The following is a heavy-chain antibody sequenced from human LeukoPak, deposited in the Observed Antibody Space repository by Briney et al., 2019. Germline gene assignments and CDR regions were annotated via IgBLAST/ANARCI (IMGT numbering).Heavy chain of an antibody. CDR3: ARDGVYYDSSGLDY. CDR1: GFTFSSYS. Sequence: GGSLRLSCAASGFTFSSYSMNWVRQAPGKGLEWVSSISSSSSYIYYADSVKGRFTIPRDNAKNSLYLQMNSLRAEDTAVFYCARDGVYYDSSGLDYWGQGTLVTVSS. CDR2: ISSSSSYI. D-gene: IGHD3-22*01. V-gene: IGHV3-21*01. J-gene: IGHJ4*02.